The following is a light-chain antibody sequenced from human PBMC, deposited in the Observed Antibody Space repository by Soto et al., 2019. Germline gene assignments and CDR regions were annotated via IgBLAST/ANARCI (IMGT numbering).Light chain of an antibody. Sequence: DIMLTQSPGTLSLSPGERATLSCRASQSISNSYLAWYQQKPGQAPRLLIYGASSRATGIPDRFSGSGCGTDFTLTISRLEPEDFAVYYCQQYSRSPLTFGGGTKVEIK. J-gene: IGKJ4*01. CDR3: QQYSRSPLT. CDR2: GAS. CDR1: QSISNSY. V-gene: IGKV3-20*01.